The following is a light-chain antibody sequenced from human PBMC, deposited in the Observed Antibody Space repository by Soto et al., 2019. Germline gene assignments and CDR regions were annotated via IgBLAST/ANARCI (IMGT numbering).Light chain of an antibody. CDR1: SSNIGRSP. J-gene: IGLJ3*02. Sequence: QSVLTQPTSASGTPGQRVTISCSGSSSNIGRSPVNWYQQLPGTAPKLLISSNNQRPSGVPDRFSGSKSGTSASLAISGLQSEDEADYYCASWDDSLNVWLFGGGTKLTVL. CDR3: ASWDDSLNVWL. V-gene: IGLV1-44*01. CDR2: SNN.